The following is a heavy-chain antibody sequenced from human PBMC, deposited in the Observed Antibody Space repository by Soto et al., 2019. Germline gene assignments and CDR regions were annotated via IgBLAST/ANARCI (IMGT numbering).Heavy chain of an antibody. Sequence: PGGSLRLSCAASGFTFSSYGMHWVRQAPGKGLEWVAVISYDGSNKYYADSVKGRFTISRDNSKNTLYLQMNSLRAEDTAVYYCAKGPAIVVVPAAMNYYYGMDVWGQGTTVTVS. CDR2: ISYDGSNK. CDR1: GFTFSSYG. J-gene: IGHJ6*02. D-gene: IGHD2-2*01. V-gene: IGHV3-30*18. CDR3: AKGPAIVVVPAAMNYYYGMDV.